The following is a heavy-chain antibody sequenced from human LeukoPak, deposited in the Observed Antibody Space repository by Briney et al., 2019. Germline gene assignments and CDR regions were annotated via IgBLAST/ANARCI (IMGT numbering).Heavy chain of an antibody. Sequence: ASEKVSCKASGYTFAKYAIHWVRQAPGQRLEWMGWINAGNGDTRYSQKFQGGVTLTRDTSASTAYMELSSLRSEDTAVYYCARVLIGSSWYGVWGQGTLVTVSS. J-gene: IGHJ4*02. CDR1: GYTFAKYA. CDR2: INAGNGDT. D-gene: IGHD6-13*01. CDR3: ARVLIGSSWYGV. V-gene: IGHV1-3*01.